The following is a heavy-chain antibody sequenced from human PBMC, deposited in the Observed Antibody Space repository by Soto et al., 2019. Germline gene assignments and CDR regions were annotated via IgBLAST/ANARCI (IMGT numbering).Heavy chain of an antibody. J-gene: IGHJ4*02. CDR1: GGSFSGHY. CDR2: INHSGIT. V-gene: IGHV4-34*01. CDR3: ARMYYYDTSGYHFDGGDY. D-gene: IGHD3-22*01. Sequence: PSETLSLTXAVYGGSFSGHYWSWISQPPGKGLEWIGEINHSGITNYNPSLKSRVTMSVDTSKKQFYLKLKSLTAADTAVYYCARMYYYDTSGYHFDGGDYWGQGTLVTVSS.